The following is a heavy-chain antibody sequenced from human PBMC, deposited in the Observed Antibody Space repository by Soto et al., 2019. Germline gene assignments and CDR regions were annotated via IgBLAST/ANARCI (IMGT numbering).Heavy chain of an antibody. D-gene: IGHD4-17*01. Sequence: GGSLRLSCAASGFTFSSYAMSWVRQAPGKGLEWVSAISGSGGSTYYADSVKGRFTISRDNSKNTLYLQMNSLRTEDTAVYYCAKGTAVTHIRYYYYYGMDVWGQGTTVTVSS. CDR3: AKGTAVTHIRYYYYYGMDV. V-gene: IGHV3-23*01. CDR1: GFTFSSYA. J-gene: IGHJ6*02. CDR2: ISGSGGST.